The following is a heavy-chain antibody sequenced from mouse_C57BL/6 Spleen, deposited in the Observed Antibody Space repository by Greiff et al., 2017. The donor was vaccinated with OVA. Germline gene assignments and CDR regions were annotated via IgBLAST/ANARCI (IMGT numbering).Heavy chain of an antibody. V-gene: IGHV1-80*01. CDR1: GYAFSSYW. D-gene: IGHD2-1*01. CDR3: TTTIPHYFDY. CDR2: IYPGDGDT. Sequence: VKLQQSGAELVKPGASVKISCKASGYAFSSYWMNWVKQRPGQGLEWIGQIYPGDGDTNYNGKFKGKATLTADKSSSTAYMQLSSLTSEDSAVYCGTTTIPHYFDYWGQGTTLTVSS. J-gene: IGHJ2*01.